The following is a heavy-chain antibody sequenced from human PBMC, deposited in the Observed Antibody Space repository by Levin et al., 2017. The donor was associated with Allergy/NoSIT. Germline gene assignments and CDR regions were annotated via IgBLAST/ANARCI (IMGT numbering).Heavy chain of an antibody. CDR3: ARDRSGSYFDY. Sequence: SETLSLTCTVSGGSVSSGSYYWSWIRQPPGKGLEWIGYRYYSGSTSYNPSLKSRVTISADTSKNQFSLKLTAVTAADTAVYYCARDRSGSYFDYWGQGTLVTVSS. CDR2: RYYSGST. CDR1: GGSVSSGSYY. D-gene: IGHD5-12*01. J-gene: IGHJ4*02. V-gene: IGHV4-61*01.